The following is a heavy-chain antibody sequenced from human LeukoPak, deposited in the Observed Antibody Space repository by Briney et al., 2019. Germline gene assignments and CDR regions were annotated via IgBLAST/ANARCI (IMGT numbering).Heavy chain of an antibody. V-gene: IGHV3-21*01. J-gene: IGHJ4*02. Sequence: GGSLRLSCAASGFTFSSYSMNWVRQAPGKGLEWVSSISSSSSYIYYADSVRGRFTISRDNAKNSLYLQMNSLRAEDTAVYYCARDRRVGATDYWGQGTLVTVSS. CDR3: ARDRRVGATDY. D-gene: IGHD1-26*01. CDR2: ISSSSSYI. CDR1: GFTFSSYS.